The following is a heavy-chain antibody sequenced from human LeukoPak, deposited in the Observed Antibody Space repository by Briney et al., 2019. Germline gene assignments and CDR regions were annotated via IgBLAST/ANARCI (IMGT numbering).Heavy chain of an antibody. D-gene: IGHD1-1*01. CDR1: AFTFSRSW. V-gene: IGHV3-7*04. CDR3: ARVMNRYDLMDV. CDR2: IATEGNDK. J-gene: IGHJ6*02. Sequence: GGSLRLSCAASAFTFSRSWVNWVRQAPGRGLEWVASIATEGNDKYYVDSVKGRFTISRDNAKNSLYLQMNSLRAEDTAVYYCARVMNRYDLMDVWGQGTTVTVSS.